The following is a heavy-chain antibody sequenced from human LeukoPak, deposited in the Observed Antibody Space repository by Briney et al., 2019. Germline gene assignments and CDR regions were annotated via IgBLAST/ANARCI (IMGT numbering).Heavy chain of an antibody. Sequence: GASVKVSCKASGYTFTSYDINWVRQATGQGLEWMGWMNPNSGNTGSAQKFQGRLTMTRNTSISTAYMELSSLTSEDTAVYYCARGRLSGYPGFWFDPWGQGTLVTVSS. CDR3: ARGRLSGYPGFWFDP. CDR1: GYTFTSYD. CDR2: MNPNSGNT. D-gene: IGHD6-25*01. V-gene: IGHV1-8*01. J-gene: IGHJ5*02.